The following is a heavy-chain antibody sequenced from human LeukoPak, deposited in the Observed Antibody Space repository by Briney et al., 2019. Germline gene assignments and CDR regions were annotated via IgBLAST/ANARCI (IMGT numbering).Heavy chain of an antibody. CDR1: GFTFSSYL. V-gene: IGHV3-74*01. CDR3: ARVVDTHFDY. Sequence: GGSLRLSCAASGFTFSSYLMHWVRHAPGKGLVWVSRIKSDGSTTTYADSVKGRFTISRDNAKNTLYLQMNSLRAEDTAVYYCARVVDTHFDYWGQGTLVTVSS. J-gene: IGHJ4*02. D-gene: IGHD5-18*01. CDR2: IKSDGSTT.